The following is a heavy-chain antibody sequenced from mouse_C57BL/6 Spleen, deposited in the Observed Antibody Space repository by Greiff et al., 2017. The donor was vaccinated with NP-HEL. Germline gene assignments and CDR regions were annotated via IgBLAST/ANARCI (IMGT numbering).Heavy chain of an antibody. CDR1: GFTFSDYY. J-gene: IGHJ1*03. CDR2: ISNGGGST. CDR3: ARRRGDWYFDV. Sequence: DVKLVESGGGLVQPGGSLKLSCAASGFTFSDYYMYWVRQTPEKRLEWVAYISNGGGSTYYPDTVKGRFTISRDNAKNTLYLQMSRLKSEDTAMYYCARRRGDWYFDVWGTGTTVTVSS. V-gene: IGHV5-12*01.